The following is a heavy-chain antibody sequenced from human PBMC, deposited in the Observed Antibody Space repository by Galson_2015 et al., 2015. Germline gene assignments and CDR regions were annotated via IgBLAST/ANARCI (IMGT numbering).Heavy chain of an antibody. CDR2: MNPNSGNT. Sequence: SVKVSCKASGYTFTSYDINWVRQATGQGLEWMGWMNPNSGNTGYAQKFQGRVTMTRNTSISTAYMELSSLRSEDTAVYYCARGRDYPWTRPFDYWGQGTLVTVSS. J-gene: IGHJ4*02. V-gene: IGHV1-8*01. CDR1: GYTFTSYD. CDR3: ARGRDYPWTRPFDY. D-gene: IGHD4-17*01.